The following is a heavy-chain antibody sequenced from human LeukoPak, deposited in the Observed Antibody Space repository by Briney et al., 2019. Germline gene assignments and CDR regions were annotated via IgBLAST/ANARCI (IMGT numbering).Heavy chain of an antibody. J-gene: IGHJ6*03. V-gene: IGHV3-11*01. CDR3: AKFDGGQLWSPSYYYMDV. D-gene: IGHD5-18*01. CDR2: ISSSGSTI. Sequence: GGSLRLSCAASGFTFSDYYMSWIRQAPGKGLEWVSYISSSGSTIYYADSVKGRFTISRDNAKDSLYLQMNSLRAEDTAVYYCAKFDGGQLWSPSYYYMDVWGKGTTVTVSS. CDR1: GFTFSDYY.